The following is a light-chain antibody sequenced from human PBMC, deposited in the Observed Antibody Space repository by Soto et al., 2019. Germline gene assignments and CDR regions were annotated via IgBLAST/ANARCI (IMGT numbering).Light chain of an antibody. J-gene: IGLJ1*01. CDR3: GSYTGNDTKFV. V-gene: IGLV2-14*01. Sequence: QSALAQPSSVSGSPGQSITISCTGTSTDVGGYNYVSWYQHHPGEGPKLIIYEVNNRPSGVSDRFSGSKSGNKASLTISNLEAEDESDSYCGSYTGNDTKFVFGNGTKVT. CDR1: STDVGGYNY. CDR2: EVN.